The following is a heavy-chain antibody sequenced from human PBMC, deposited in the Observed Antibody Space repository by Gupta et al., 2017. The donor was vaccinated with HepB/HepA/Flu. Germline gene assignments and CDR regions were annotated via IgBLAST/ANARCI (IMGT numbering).Heavy chain of an antibody. CDR1: GFTLSSYP. D-gene: IGHD6-19*01. J-gene: IGHJ4*02. CDR3: AKGRPVAGAF. Sequence: EEHLLESGGDLVQPGGSLRLSCAASGFTLSSYPMSWVRQTPEKGLGWVSIITTGGNTFYADSVKGRFTISRDISKNTLYLQMSDLRVDDTAVYFCAKGRPVAGAFWGQGTLVTVSS. CDR2: ITTGGNT. V-gene: IGHV3-23*01.